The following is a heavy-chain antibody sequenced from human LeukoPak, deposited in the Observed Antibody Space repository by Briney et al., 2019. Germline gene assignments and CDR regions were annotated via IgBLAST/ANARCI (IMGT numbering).Heavy chain of an antibody. Sequence: PSETLSLTCTVSGVAISTSTYYWAWIRQPPGKGLEWIGSMFYRGSTYYNPSLKSRVTISVDTSKNQFSLKLTSVTAADTAVYYCARRLGSRGRFDPWGQGTLVTVSS. CDR3: ARRLGSRGRFDP. CDR2: MFYRGST. J-gene: IGHJ5*02. D-gene: IGHD3-10*01. CDR1: GVAISTSTYY. V-gene: IGHV4-39*01.